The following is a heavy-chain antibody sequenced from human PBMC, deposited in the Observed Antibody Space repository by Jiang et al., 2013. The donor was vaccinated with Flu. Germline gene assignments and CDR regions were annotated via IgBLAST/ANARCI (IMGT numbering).Heavy chain of an antibody. CDR2: IYYSGST. Sequence: GSGLVKPSETLSLTCTVSGGSICSSSYYWGWIRQPPGKGLEWIGTIYYSGSTYYNPSLKSRVTISIDKSKNQFSLSLTSMTAADTAVYYCARDTGGYSFGLDFWGQGTLVTVSS. D-gene: IGHD5-18*01. CDR3: ARDTGGYSFGLDF. J-gene: IGHJ4*02. V-gene: IGHV4-39*07. CDR1: GGSICSSSYY.